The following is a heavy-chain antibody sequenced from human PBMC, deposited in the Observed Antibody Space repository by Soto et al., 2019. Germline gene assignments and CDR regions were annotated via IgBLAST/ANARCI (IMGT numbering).Heavy chain of an antibody. CDR3: AHGYVQLLATFHYFDS. CDR2: IYWADDK. Sequence: SGPTLVNPTQTLTLTCTFSGFSITGNGEGVGWIRQPPGKAPEWLALIYWADDKRYSPSLRNRLTITLDNSKDQVILTMTDMGPADTATYYCAHGYVQLLATFHYFDSWGQGTQVTVSS. CDR1: GFSITGNGEG. J-gene: IGHJ4*02. D-gene: IGHD2-2*01. V-gene: IGHV2-5*02.